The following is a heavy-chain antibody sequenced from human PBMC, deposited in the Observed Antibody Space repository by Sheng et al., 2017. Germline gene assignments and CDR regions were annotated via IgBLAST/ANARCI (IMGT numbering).Heavy chain of an antibody. V-gene: IGHV3-30*04. CDR2: ISYDGSNK. CDR3: ARDFRRVSRGG. D-gene: IGHD3-16*01. J-gene: IGHJ4*02. Sequence: QVQLVESGGGVVQPGRSLRLSCAASGFTFSSYAMHWVRQAPGKGLEWVAVISYDGSNKYYADSVKGRFTISRDNSKNTLYLQMNSLRAEDTAVYYCARDFRRVSRGGWGQGNPGHRLL. CDR1: GFTFSSYA.